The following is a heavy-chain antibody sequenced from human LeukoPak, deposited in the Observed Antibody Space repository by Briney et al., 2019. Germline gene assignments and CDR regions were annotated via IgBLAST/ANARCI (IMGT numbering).Heavy chain of an antibody. Sequence: ASVKVSCKASGYTFTDYYMHWVRQAPGQGLEWMGWINLNSGGTNYAQKSQGRVTMTTDTSISTAYMEVSRLRSDDTAVYYCARVRIGQQLDKYYYYAMDVWAKGPRSPSP. CDR2: INLNSGGT. J-gene: IGHJ6*02. CDR1: GYTFTDYY. CDR3: ARVRIGQQLDKYYYYAMDV. D-gene: IGHD6-13*01. V-gene: IGHV1-2*02.